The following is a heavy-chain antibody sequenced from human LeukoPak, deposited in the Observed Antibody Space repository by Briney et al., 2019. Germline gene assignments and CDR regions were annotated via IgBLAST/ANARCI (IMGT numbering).Heavy chain of an antibody. CDR2: IYYTGST. J-gene: IGHJ4*02. D-gene: IGHD1-26*01. Sequence: SETLSLTCTVSGDSISLYYWSWIRQPPGKGLEWIGYIYYTGSTKSNPSLKSRVTISVDTSKKQFSLNLSSVTAADTAVYYCARWVGATVFDYWGQGTLVTVSS. CDR3: ARWVGATVFDY. CDR1: GDSISLYY. V-gene: IGHV4-59*01.